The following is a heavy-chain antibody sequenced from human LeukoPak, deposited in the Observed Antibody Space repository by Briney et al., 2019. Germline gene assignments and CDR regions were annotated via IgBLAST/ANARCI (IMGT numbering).Heavy chain of an antibody. CDR1: GFTFSSYS. CDR3: VRESGFGELFPYAFDI. CDR2: ISSSSSSSSSYI. D-gene: IGHD3-10*01. J-gene: IGHJ3*02. V-gene: IGHV3-21*04. Sequence: GGSLRLSCAASGFTFSSYSMNWVRQAPGKGLEWVSSISSSSSSSSSYIYYADSVKGRFTISRDYSRNTVYLQMNSLRAEDTAVYYCVRESGFGELFPYAFDIWGQGTVVTVSS.